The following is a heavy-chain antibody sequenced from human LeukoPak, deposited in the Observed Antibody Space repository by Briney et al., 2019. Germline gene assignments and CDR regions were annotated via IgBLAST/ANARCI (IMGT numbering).Heavy chain of an antibody. D-gene: IGHD2-15*01. CDR3: ARVGCSGGSCYSAFDY. Sequence: GGSLRLPCAASGFTFSSYAMHWVRQAPGKGLEWVAVISYDGSNKYYADSVKGRFTISRDNSKNTLYLQMNSLRAEDTAVYYCARVGCSGGSCYSAFDYWGQGTLVTVSS. J-gene: IGHJ4*02. V-gene: IGHV3-30-3*01. CDR1: GFTFSSYA. CDR2: ISYDGSNK.